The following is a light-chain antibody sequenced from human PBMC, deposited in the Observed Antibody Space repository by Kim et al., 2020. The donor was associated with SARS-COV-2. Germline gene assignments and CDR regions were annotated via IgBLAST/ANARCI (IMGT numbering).Light chain of an antibody. V-gene: IGLV3-10*01. Sequence: PGQTARITCSGDALPKKYAYWYQQKSGQAPVLVIYEDSKRPSGIPERVSGSSSGTMATLTISGAQVEDEADYYCYSTDSSGNHRVFGGGTQLTVL. CDR3: YSTDSSGNHRV. CDR1: ALPKKY. CDR2: EDS. J-gene: IGLJ3*02.